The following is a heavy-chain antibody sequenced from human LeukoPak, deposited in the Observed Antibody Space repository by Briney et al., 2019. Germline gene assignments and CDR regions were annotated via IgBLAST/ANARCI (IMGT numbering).Heavy chain of an antibody. CDR2: IRSKAYGGTT. CDR3: TRTPASGYSSSWHTLYYFDY. J-gene: IGHJ4*02. D-gene: IGHD6-13*01. CDR1: GFTFGDYA. Sequence: GGSLRLSYTASGFTFGDYAMSWFRQAPGKGLEWVGFIRSKAYGGTTEYAASVKGRFTISRDDSKSIAYLQMNSLKTEDTAVYYCTRTPASGYSSSWHTLYYFDYWGQRTLVTVSS. V-gene: IGHV3-49*03.